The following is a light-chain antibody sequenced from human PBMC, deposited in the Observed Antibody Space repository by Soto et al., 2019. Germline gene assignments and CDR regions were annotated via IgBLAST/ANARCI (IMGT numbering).Light chain of an antibody. Sequence: QAVVTQPASVSGSPGQSITISCTGTSSDVGGYNYVSWFQQHPGKAPKLMLSEVSNRPSGVSNRFSGSKSGNTASLTISGLQAEDEADYYCSSYTPSSTWVFGGGTKLTVL. CDR1: SSDVGGYNY. J-gene: IGLJ3*02. CDR2: EVS. CDR3: SSYTPSSTWV. V-gene: IGLV2-14*01.